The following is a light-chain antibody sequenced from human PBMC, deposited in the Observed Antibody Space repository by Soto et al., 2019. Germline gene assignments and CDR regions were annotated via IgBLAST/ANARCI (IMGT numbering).Light chain of an antibody. Sequence: IQLTHSPSSLSASVGDRVTITCRASQGIRSYLAWYQQKPGRAPKLLIYVASTLQSGVPSRFSGSRSGTDFTLTISSLQPEDFATYYCQQFSNYPLTFGGGTKVDIK. CDR3: QQFSNYPLT. J-gene: IGKJ4*01. CDR1: QGIRSY. V-gene: IGKV1-9*01. CDR2: VAS.